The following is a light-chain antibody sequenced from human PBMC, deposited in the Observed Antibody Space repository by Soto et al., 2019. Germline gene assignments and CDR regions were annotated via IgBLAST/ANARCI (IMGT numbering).Light chain of an antibody. J-gene: IGKJ3*01. CDR1: QSVSSSY. Sequence: EMVLTQSPGTLSLSTGERATLSCRASQSVSSSYLAWYQQKPGQAPRLLIYGASSRATGIPDRFSGSGSGTDFTLTISSLEPEDFAVYYCQQYGSSLFTFGPGTKVYIK. V-gene: IGKV3-20*01. CDR2: GAS. CDR3: QQYGSSLFT.